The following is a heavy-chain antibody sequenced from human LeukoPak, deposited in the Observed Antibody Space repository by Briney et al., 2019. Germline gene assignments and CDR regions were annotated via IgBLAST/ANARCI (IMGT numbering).Heavy chain of an antibody. CDR3: ARGPLRHCSSTSCYGKLDY. J-gene: IGHJ4*02. V-gene: IGHV4-34*01. CDR1: GGSFSGYY. CDR2: INHSGST. Sequence: SETLSLTCAVYGGSFSGYYWSWIRQPPGKGLEWIGEINHSGSTNYNPSLKSRVTISVDTSKNQFSLKLSSVTAADTAVYYCARGPLRHCSSTSCYGKLDYWGQGTLVTVSS. D-gene: IGHD2-2*01.